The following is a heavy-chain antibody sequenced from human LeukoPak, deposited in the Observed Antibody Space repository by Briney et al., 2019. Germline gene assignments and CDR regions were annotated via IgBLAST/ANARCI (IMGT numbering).Heavy chain of an antibody. Sequence: GGSLRLSCAASGFTFSSYWMSWVRQAPGKGLEWVANIRQDGNDKYYADSVKGRFTISRDNAKNSLYLQMNSLRAEDTAVYYCARGSGSGSFYYYYYMDVWGKGTTVTVSS. CDR1: GFTFSSYW. CDR3: ARGSGSGSFYYYYYMDV. J-gene: IGHJ6*03. CDR2: IRQDGNDK. V-gene: IGHV3-7*01. D-gene: IGHD3-10*01.